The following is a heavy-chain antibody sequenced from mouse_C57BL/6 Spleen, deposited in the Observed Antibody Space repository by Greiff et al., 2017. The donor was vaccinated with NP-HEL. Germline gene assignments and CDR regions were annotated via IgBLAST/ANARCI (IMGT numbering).Heavy chain of an antibody. J-gene: IGHJ2*01. Sequence: EVQLQQSGPELVKPGASVKMSCKASGYTFTDYNMHWVKQSHGKSLEWIGYINPNNGGTSYNQKFKGKATLTVNKSSSTAYMELRSLTSEDSAVYYCASEGYGSSYFDYWGQGTTLTVSS. CDR1: GYTFTDYN. V-gene: IGHV1-22*01. D-gene: IGHD1-1*01. CDR2: INPNNGGT. CDR3: ASEGYGSSYFDY.